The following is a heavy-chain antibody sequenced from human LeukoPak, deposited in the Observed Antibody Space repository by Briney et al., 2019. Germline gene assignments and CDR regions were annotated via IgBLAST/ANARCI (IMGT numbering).Heavy chain of an antibody. V-gene: IGHV4-59*01. CDR2: IYYSGST. CDR3: ARDRPLLS. Sequence: SETLSLTCTVSGGSISSYYWSWIRQPPGKGLEWIGYIYYSGSTNYNPSLKSRVTISVDTSKNQFSLKLSSVTAADTAVYYCARDRPLLSWGQGTLVTVSS. CDR1: GGSISSYY. J-gene: IGHJ4*02. D-gene: IGHD2-8*02.